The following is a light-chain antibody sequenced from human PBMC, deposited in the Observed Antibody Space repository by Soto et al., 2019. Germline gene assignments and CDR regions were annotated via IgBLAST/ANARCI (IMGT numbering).Light chain of an antibody. V-gene: IGLV2-14*01. J-gene: IGLJ3*02. CDR2: EVR. Sequence: QSALTQPASVSGSAGQSITISCSGTMRDVGAYNLVSWYQQHPGTAPKLIIYEVRIRPSGISSRFSGSRSGNTASLTISGLQSEDEGDYYCSAYTARSTLVFGGGTKVTVL. CDR1: MRDVGAYNL. CDR3: SAYTARSTLV.